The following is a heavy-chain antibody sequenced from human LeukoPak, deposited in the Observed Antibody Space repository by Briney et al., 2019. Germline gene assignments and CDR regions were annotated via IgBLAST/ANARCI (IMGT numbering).Heavy chain of an antibody. V-gene: IGHV3-7*02. J-gene: IGHJ4*02. D-gene: IGHD3-10*01. CDR1: GFTVSKYW. CDR3: ATYTQYFGAPGTDY. CDR2: IDKDGSEK. Sequence: GGSLRLSCTGSGFTVSKYWVRWVRQGPGKGLGGVARIDKDGSEKRYVESVKGRFTISRDNARNSVYLQMTSLGAEDTAVYYCATYTQYFGAPGTDYWGQGTLVTVSS.